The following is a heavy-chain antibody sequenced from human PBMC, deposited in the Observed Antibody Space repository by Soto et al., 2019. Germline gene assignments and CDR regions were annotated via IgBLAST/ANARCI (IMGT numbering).Heavy chain of an antibody. J-gene: IGHJ4*02. CDR2: INHSGFT. Sequence: SETLSLTCDVSGGSFTGYYWSWIRQPPGKGLEWIGEINHSGFTNYNPSLTGRVTISLDTSKSQFSLKLSSLTAANTAFYFCARGHGRFAHWGQGTLVTVSS. CDR3: ARGHGRFAH. CDR1: GGSFTGYY. V-gene: IGHV4-34*01.